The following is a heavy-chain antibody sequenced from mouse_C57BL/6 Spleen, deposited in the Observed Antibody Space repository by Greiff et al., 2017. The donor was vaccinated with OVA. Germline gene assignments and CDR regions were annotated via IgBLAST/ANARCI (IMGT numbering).Heavy chain of an antibody. CDR1: GYTFTSYW. V-gene: IGHV1-55*01. J-gene: IGHJ4*01. Sequence: QVQLQQPGAELVKPGASVKMSCKASGYTFTSYWITWVKQRPGQGLEWIGDIYPGSGSTNYNEKFKSKATLTVDTSSITAYMQLSSLTSEDSAVYYCAREDSNYDAMDYWGQGTSVTVSS. D-gene: IGHD2-5*01. CDR3: AREDSNYDAMDY. CDR2: IYPGSGST.